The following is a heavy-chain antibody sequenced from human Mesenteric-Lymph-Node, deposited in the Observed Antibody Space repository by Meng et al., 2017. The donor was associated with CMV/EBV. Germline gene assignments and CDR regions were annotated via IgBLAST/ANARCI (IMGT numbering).Heavy chain of an antibody. V-gene: IGHV3-74*01. CDR1: GFTFSSYW. CDR3: ARVARIQLADAFDI. J-gene: IGHJ3*02. CDR2: INSDGSST. D-gene: IGHD5-18*01. Sequence: GESLKISCAASGFTFSSYWMHWVRQAPGKGLVWVSHINSDGSSTSYADSVKGRFTISRDNAKNTLYLQMNSLRAEDTAVYYCARVARIQLADAFDIWGQGTMVTVSS.